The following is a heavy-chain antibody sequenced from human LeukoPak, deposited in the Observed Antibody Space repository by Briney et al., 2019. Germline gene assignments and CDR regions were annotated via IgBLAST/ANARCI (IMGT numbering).Heavy chain of an antibody. CDR1: GFSFSNYW. D-gene: IGHD3-10*01. CDR2: IRTDGSET. CDR3: VSAIRGSPIDY. Sequence: GSLRLSCAASGFSFSNYWMGWVRQAPGKGLACVANIRTDGSETYYVDSVKGRFTISRDNAKNSLFLQMNSLRAEDTAIYYCVSAIRGSPIDYWGQGTLVSVPS. V-gene: IGHV3-7*01. J-gene: IGHJ4*02.